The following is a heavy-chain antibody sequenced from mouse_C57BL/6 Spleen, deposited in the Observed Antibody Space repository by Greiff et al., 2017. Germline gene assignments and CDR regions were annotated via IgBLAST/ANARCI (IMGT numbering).Heavy chain of an antibody. CDR3: AKEDNYENYAMGY. CDR1: GYAFSSYW. Sequence: QVQLKQSGAELVKPGASVKISCKASGYAFSSYWMNWVKQRPGKGLEWIGQIYPGDGDTNYNGKFKGKATLTADKSSSTAYMQLSSLTSEDSAVYFCAKEDNYENYAMGYWGQGTSVTVAS. V-gene: IGHV1-80*01. CDR2: IYPGDGDT. J-gene: IGHJ4*01. D-gene: IGHD2-12*01.